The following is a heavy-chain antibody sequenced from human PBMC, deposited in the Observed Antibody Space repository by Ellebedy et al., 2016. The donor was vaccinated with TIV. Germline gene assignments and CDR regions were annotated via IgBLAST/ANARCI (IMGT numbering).Heavy chain of an antibody. J-gene: IGHJ4*02. Sequence: GESLKISCAASGFTFSSYTMHWVRQAPGKGLEWVAVISYDGPNKYYADSVKGRFTISRDNSKNTLYLQMNSLRAEDTAVYYCARETYYFDSSGYHGFDYWGQGTLVTVSS. CDR3: ARETYYFDSSGYHGFDY. V-gene: IGHV3-30-3*01. CDR2: ISYDGPNK. CDR1: GFTFSSYT. D-gene: IGHD3-22*01.